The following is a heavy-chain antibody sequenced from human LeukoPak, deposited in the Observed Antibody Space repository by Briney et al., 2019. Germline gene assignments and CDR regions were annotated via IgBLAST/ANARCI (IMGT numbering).Heavy chain of an antibody. V-gene: IGHV3-23*01. CDR2: NSGGSS. Sequence: PGGSLRLSCAASGLTFSTYGVYWVRQAPGKGLEWVSSNSGGSSYYADSVKGRFTISRDNSKNTLYLQMNSLRAEDTAVYYCAKDLGSSGWYIDYWGQGTLVTVSS. D-gene: IGHD6-19*01. CDR3: AKDLGSSGWYIDY. J-gene: IGHJ4*02. CDR1: GLTFSTYG.